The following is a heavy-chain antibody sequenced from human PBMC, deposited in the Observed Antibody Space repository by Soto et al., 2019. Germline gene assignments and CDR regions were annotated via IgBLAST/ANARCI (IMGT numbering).Heavy chain of an antibody. CDR3: AKGRISSGQVDYFGF. Sequence: EVQLLESGGGLVQPGGSLRLSCAASGFTFSSYAMSWVRQAPGKGLEWVSAISGRGGSTYYADSVKGRFTISRDNSKNTLYLKMNGLRAEGTAGYYCAKGRISSGQVDYFGFWGQGTLVTVSS. D-gene: IGHD6-19*01. CDR1: GFTFSSYA. V-gene: IGHV3-23*01. J-gene: IGHJ4*02. CDR2: ISGRGGST.